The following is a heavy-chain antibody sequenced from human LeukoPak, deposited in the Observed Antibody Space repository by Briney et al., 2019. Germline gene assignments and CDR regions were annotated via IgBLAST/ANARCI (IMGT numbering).Heavy chain of an antibody. CDR2: IIPIFGTA. D-gene: IGHD4-23*01. Sequence: GSSVKVSCKASGGTFSSYAISWVRQAPGQGLEWMGGIIPIFGTANYAQKFQGRVTITADESTSTAYMELSSLRSEDTAVYYCARDPRRPYGGNSGSSDYFDYWGQGTLVTVSS. CDR1: GGTFSSYA. CDR3: ARDPRRPYGGNSGSSDYFDY. V-gene: IGHV1-69*01. J-gene: IGHJ4*02.